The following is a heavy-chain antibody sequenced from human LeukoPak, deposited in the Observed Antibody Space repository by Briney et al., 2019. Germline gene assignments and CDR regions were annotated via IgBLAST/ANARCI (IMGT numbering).Heavy chain of an antibody. Sequence: SETLSLTCTVSGGSVRSDSYYWSWIRQPPGKGLEWIGYIYYSGSTNYNPSLKSRVTISVDTSKNQFSLKLSSVTAADTAVYYCARDHRNGDAFDIWGQGTVVTVSS. CDR2: IYYSGST. CDR3: ARDHRNGDAFDI. V-gene: IGHV4-61*01. CDR1: GGSVRSDSYY. J-gene: IGHJ3*02. D-gene: IGHD1-14*01.